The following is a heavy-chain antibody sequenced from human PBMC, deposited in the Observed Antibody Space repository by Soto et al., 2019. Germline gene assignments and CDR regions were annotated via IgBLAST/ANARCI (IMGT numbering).Heavy chain of an antibody. CDR1: GFTVSSNY. D-gene: IGHD6-6*01. CDR3: ARDPSRSSSLGWLDP. Sequence: GGSLRLSCAASGFTVSSNYMSWVRQAPGKGLEWVSVIYSGESKLYADSVKGRFTISRDNFKNTLYLQMNSLRAEDTAVYYCARDPSRSSSLGWLDPWGQGALVTVS. J-gene: IGHJ5*02. V-gene: IGHV3-53*01. CDR2: IYSGESK.